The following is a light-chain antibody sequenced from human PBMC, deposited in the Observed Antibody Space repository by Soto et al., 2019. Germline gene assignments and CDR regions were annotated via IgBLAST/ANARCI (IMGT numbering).Light chain of an antibody. J-gene: IGKJ4*01. Sequence: DIVMTQYPDSLAVSLGERATINCKSSQSVLYNSDNKNYLAWYQQQPGQPPKLLIYWASTRDSGVPDRFSGSGSGADFTLTISSLQAEDVAVYYCQQYYTTLTFGGGTKVEIK. CDR3: QQYYTTLT. CDR1: QSVLYNSDNKNY. V-gene: IGKV4-1*01. CDR2: WAS.